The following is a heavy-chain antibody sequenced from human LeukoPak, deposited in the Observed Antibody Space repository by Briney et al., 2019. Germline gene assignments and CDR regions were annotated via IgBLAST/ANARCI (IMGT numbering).Heavy chain of an antibody. Sequence: ASLKVSCKPSGYTFSGYYIHWVRQAPGQGLEWMGWINPNSGGINYAQKFQGRVTMTRDTSISTAYMELSTLGSDDTAVYYCSRGEACTSTRCLYYYYMDVWGKGTTVTVSS. D-gene: IGHD2-2*01. CDR3: SRGEACTSTRCLYYYYMDV. J-gene: IGHJ6*03. CDR1: GYTFSGYY. V-gene: IGHV1-2*02. CDR2: INPNSGGI.